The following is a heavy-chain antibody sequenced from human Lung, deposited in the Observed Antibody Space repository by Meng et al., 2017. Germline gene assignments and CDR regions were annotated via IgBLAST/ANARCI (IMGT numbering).Heavy chain of an antibody. J-gene: IGHJ4*02. CDR2: INHSGST. V-gene: IGHV4-34*01. CDR1: GGSFSDYY. D-gene: IGHD4-11*01. Sequence: QVQVQQGGAGLLKASGTLSLTCGVSGGSFSDYYWSWIRQPPGKGLEWIGEINHSGSTNYNPSLESRATISVDTSQNNLSPKLSSVTAADSAVYYCARGPTTMAHDFDYWGQGTLVTVSS. CDR3: ARGPTTMAHDFDY.